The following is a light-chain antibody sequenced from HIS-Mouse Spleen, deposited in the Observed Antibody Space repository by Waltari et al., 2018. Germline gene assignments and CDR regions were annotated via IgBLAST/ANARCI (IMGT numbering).Light chain of an antibody. CDR1: QSVSSN. V-gene: IGKV3-15*01. Sequence: EIVMTQSPATLSVSPGERATLSCRARQSVSSNLAWYQQKPAQAPRILIYGASTRATGIPARFSGSGSGTEFTLTISSMQSEDFAVYYCQQYNNWPPWTFGQGTKVEIK. CDR2: GAS. CDR3: QQYNNWPPWT. J-gene: IGKJ1*01.